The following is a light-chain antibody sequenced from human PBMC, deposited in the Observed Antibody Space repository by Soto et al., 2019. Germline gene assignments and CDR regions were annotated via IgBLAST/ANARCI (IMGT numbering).Light chain of an antibody. CDR3: LQHYSYPWT. CDR1: QGIRID. CDR2: DAS. V-gene: IGKV1-17*01. J-gene: IGKJ1*01. Sequence: DIQMTQSPSSLSASVGDMVGFTWRASQGIRIDLGWYQQKPGKAPKRLIYDASNLQSGVPSRFSGSGSGTEFTLTISSLQPEDFATYSCLQHYSYPWTFGQGTKVDI.